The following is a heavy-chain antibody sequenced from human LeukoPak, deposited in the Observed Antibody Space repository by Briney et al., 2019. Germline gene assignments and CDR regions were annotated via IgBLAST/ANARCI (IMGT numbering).Heavy chain of an antibody. J-gene: IGHJ4*02. D-gene: IGHD5-18*01. CDR2: ISSSGSTI. Sequence: PGGSLRLSCAASGFTFSSYEMNWVRQAPGKGLEWVSYISSSGSTIYYADSVKGRFTISRDNAKNSLYLQMHSLRAEDTAVYYCASSDSYCYFDYWGQGTLVTVSS. CDR3: ASSDSYCYFDY. V-gene: IGHV3-48*03. CDR1: GFTFSSYE.